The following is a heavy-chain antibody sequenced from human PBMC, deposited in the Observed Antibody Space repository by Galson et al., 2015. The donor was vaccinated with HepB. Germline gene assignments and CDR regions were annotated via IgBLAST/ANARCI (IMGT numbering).Heavy chain of an antibody. Sequence: LRLSCAASGFTFSSYSMNWVRQAPGKGLEWVSYISSSSSTIYYADSVKGRFTISRDNAKNTLYLQMNSLRAEDTAVYYCARVGGGYGTFEYYLDSWGQGTLVTVSS. V-gene: IGHV3-48*04. CDR3: ARVGGGYGTFEYYLDS. J-gene: IGHJ5*01. CDR2: ISSSSSTI. D-gene: IGHD2/OR15-2a*01. CDR1: GFTFSSYS.